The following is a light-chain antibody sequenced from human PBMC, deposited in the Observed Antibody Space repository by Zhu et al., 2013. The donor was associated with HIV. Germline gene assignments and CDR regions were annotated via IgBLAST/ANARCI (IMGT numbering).Light chain of an antibody. V-gene: IGLV2-8*01. J-gene: IGLJ3*02. CDR3: GTWDNSLSVGM. CDR1: SSDVGGYNY. Sequence: QSALTQPASVSGSPGQSITISCTGTSSDVGGYNYVSWYRQHPGKAPKLMIYEVTKRPSGVPDRFSGSKSGYTAPLIVSGLQAEDEADYYCGTWDNSLSVGMFGGGTKLTVL. CDR2: EVT.